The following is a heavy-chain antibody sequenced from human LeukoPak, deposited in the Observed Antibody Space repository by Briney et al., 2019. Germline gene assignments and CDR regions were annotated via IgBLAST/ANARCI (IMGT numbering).Heavy chain of an antibody. Sequence: PSETLSLTCTVSGGSITSSNYYWGWIRQPPGKGLEWIGSIYYSGGTYYNPSLTSRVTISVDTSKNQCSLKLSSVTAADTALYYRALRTMPPYYFDYWGQGTLVTVSS. CDR2: IYYSGGT. J-gene: IGHJ4*02. V-gene: IGHV4-39*01. CDR3: ALRTMPPYYFDY. D-gene: IGHD2-2*01. CDR1: GGSITSSNYY.